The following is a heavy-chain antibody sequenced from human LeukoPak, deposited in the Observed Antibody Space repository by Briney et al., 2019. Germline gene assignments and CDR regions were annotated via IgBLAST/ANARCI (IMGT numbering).Heavy chain of an antibody. J-gene: IGHJ6*03. Sequence: SVKVSCKASGYTFTGYYMHWVRQAPGQGLEWMGGIIPIFGTANYAQKFQGRVTITADESTSTAYMELRSLRSDDTAVYYCARAYSSGWYGDYYYYYMDVWGKGTTVTISS. CDR1: GYTFTGYY. CDR2: IIPIFGTA. CDR3: ARAYSSGWYGDYYYYYMDV. D-gene: IGHD6-19*01. V-gene: IGHV1-69*01.